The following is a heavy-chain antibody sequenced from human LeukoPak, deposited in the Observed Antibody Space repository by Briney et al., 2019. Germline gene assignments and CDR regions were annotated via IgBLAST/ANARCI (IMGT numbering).Heavy chain of an antibody. CDR3: ATKRGLTGYSSGWYPFDP. Sequence: GASVKVSCKASGYTFTSYGISWVRQAPGQGLEWMGGIIPIFGTANYAQKFQGRVTITTDESTSTAYMELSSLRSEDTAVYYCATKRGLTGYSSGWYPFDPWGQGTLVTVSS. CDR1: GYTFTSYG. D-gene: IGHD6-19*01. V-gene: IGHV1-69*05. CDR2: IIPIFGTA. J-gene: IGHJ5*02.